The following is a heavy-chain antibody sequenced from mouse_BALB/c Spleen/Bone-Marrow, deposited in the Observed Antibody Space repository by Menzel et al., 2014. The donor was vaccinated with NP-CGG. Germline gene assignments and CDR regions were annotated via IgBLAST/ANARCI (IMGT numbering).Heavy chain of an antibody. Sequence: EVKVVESGGGLVQPGGSLKLSCAASGFDFSRYWMSWVRQAPGKGLEWIGEINPDSRTINYTPSLKDKFIISRDNAKNTLYLQMSKVRSEDTALYYCARLNYYGNLFVWGAGTTVTGAS. CDR1: GFDFSRYW. J-gene: IGHJ1*01. CDR3: ARLNYYGNLFV. V-gene: IGHV4-1*02. CDR2: INPDSRTI. D-gene: IGHD1-1*01.